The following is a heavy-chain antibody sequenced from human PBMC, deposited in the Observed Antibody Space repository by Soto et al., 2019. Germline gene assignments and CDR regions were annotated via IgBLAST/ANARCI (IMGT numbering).Heavy chain of an antibody. Sequence: ASVKVSCKDSGYTFTTYGITWVRQAPGQGLEWMGWISGYDGHTKYAQKFQGRIIMTTDTSTSTVYMDLRSLRSDDTAVYYCAREGEMPYYYYGLDVWGQGTTVTVSS. J-gene: IGHJ6*02. V-gene: IGHV1-18*01. CDR3: AREGEMPYYYYGLDV. CDR2: ISGYDGHT. D-gene: IGHD3-16*01. CDR1: GYTFTTYG.